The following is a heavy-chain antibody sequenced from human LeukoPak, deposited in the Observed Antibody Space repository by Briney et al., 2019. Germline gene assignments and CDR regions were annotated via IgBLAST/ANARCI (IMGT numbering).Heavy chain of an antibody. CDR2: ISGSGGST. CDR3: AKEIGYCSSTSCYQAFDI. D-gene: IGHD2-2*01. Sequence: GGSLRLSCAASGFTFSSYGMSWVRQAPGKGLEWVSAISGSGGSTYYADSVKGRFTISRDNSKNTLYLQMNSLRAEDTGVYYCAKEIGYCSSTSCYQAFDIWGQGTMVTVSS. J-gene: IGHJ3*02. CDR1: GFTFSSYG. V-gene: IGHV3-23*01.